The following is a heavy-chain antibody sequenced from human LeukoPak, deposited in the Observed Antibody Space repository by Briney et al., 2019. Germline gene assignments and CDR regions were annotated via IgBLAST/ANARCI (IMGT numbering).Heavy chain of an antibody. J-gene: IGHJ4*02. CDR1: GFTFSSYA. CDR2: ISYDGSNK. V-gene: IGHV3-30*04. Sequence: GGSLRLSCAASGFTFSSYAMHWVRQAPGKGLEWVAVISYDGSNKYYADSVKGRFTISRDNSKNTLYLQMNSLRAEDTAVYYCARHADIVVVPAVTIDDWGQGTLVTVSS. CDR3: ARHADIVVVPAVTIDD. D-gene: IGHD2-2*01.